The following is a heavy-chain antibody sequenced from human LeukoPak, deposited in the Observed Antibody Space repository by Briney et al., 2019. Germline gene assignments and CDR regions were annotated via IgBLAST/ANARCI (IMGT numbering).Heavy chain of an antibody. CDR1: GFTFSSYE. Sequence: PGGSLRLSCAASGFTFSSYEMNWVRQAPGKGLEWVSYISSSGSTIYYADSVKGRFTISRDNAKNSLYLQMNSLRAEDTAVYYCASGIVATISAFDIWGQGTMVTVSS. CDR3: ASGIVATISAFDI. J-gene: IGHJ3*02. D-gene: IGHD5-12*01. CDR2: ISSSGSTI. V-gene: IGHV3-48*03.